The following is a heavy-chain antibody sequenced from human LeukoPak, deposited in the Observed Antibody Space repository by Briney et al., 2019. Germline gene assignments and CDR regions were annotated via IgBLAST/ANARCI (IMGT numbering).Heavy chain of an antibody. CDR2: ISYDGSNK. J-gene: IGHJ4*02. D-gene: IGHD1-26*01. V-gene: IGHV3-30*18. CDR3: AKKSWLRWELLRGGYYFDY. CDR1: GFTFSSYG. Sequence: PGRSLRLSCAASGFTFSSYGMHWVRQAPGKGLEWVAVISYDGSNKYYADSVKGRFTISRDNSKNTLYLQMNRLRAKDTAVYYCAKKSWLRWELLRGGYYFDYWGQGTLVTVSS.